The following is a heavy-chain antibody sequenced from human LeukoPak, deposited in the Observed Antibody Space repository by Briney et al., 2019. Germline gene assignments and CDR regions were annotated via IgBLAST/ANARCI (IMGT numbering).Heavy chain of an antibody. J-gene: IGHJ4*02. Sequence: GGSLRLSCAASGFTFSDYWMTWVRQAPGKGLEWVANINQDGSDKNNVDSVKGRFTISRDNAKNSLYLQMNSLRADDTAVYYCARDLRLECGPYYAGDYWGQGTLVTVSS. D-gene: IGHD3-22*01. CDR1: GFTFSDYW. V-gene: IGHV3-7*01. CDR3: ARDLRLECGPYYAGDY. CDR2: INQDGSDK.